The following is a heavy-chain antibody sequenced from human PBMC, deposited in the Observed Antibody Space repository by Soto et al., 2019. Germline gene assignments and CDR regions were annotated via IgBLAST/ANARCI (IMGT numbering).Heavy chain of an antibody. Sequence: GGSLRLSCAASGFTFSSYAMHWVRQAPGKGLEWVAVISYDGSNKYYADSVRGRFTISRDNSKNTLYLQMNSLRAEDTAVYYCARTYTNLRRFDYWGQGTLVTVSS. D-gene: IGHD4-4*01. J-gene: IGHJ4*02. CDR1: GFTFSSYA. CDR2: ISYDGSNK. V-gene: IGHV3-30-3*01. CDR3: ARTYTNLRRFDY.